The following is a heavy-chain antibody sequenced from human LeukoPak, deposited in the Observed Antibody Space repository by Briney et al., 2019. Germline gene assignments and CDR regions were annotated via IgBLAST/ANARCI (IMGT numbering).Heavy chain of an antibody. Sequence: GGSLRLSCTASGFTFRNYAMSWVRQAPGKGLEWVSSINNSGSSTYYADSVKGRFTISRDNSKNTLYLQMNRLRAEDTAVYYCAKRHSSTWYFNWGQGTLVTVSS. CDR3: AKRHSSTWYFN. CDR1: GFTFRNYA. J-gene: IGHJ4*02. V-gene: IGHV3-23*01. CDR2: INNSGSST. D-gene: IGHD6-13*01.